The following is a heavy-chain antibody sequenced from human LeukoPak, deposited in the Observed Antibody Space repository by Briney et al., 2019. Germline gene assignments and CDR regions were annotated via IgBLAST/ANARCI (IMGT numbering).Heavy chain of an antibody. D-gene: IGHD2-15*01. Sequence: SETLSLTCTVSDGSINSSSYYWGWIRQPPGKGLEWIGSIYYSGSTYYNPSLKSRVTISVDTSKNQFSLKLSSVTAADTAVYYCAREDIVVVVAALREAFDIWGQGTMVTVSS. CDR1: DGSINSSSYY. CDR2: IYYSGST. CDR3: AREDIVVVVAALREAFDI. J-gene: IGHJ3*02. V-gene: IGHV4-39*07.